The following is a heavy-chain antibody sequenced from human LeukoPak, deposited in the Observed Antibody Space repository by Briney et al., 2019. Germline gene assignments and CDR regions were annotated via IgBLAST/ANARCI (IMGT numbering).Heavy chain of an antibody. V-gene: IGHV3-30-3*01. J-gene: IGHJ6*02. CDR2: ISYDGSNK. CDR1: GFTFSSYA. Sequence: GGSLRLSCAASGFTFSSYAMHWVRQAPGKGLEWVAVISYDGSNKYYADSVKGRFTISRDNSKNTLYLQMNSLRAEDTAVYYCARDRREGFDCSSTSCPYYYSGMDVWGQGTTVTVSS. D-gene: IGHD2-2*01. CDR3: ARDRREGFDCSSTSCPYYYSGMDV.